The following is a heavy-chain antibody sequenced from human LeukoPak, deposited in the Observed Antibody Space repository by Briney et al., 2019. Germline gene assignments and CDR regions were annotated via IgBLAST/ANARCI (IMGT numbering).Heavy chain of an antibody. V-gene: IGHV3-66*01. CDR3: ARSYYYDSSGYYDY. D-gene: IGHD3-22*01. CDR1: GFTVSSNY. CDR2: IYSGGST. Sequence: SGGSLRLSCAASGFTVSSNYTSWVRQAPGKGLEWVSVIYSGGSTYYADSVKGRFTISRDNSKNTLYLQMNSLRAEDTAVYYCARSYYYDSSGYYDYWGQGTLVTVSS. J-gene: IGHJ4*02.